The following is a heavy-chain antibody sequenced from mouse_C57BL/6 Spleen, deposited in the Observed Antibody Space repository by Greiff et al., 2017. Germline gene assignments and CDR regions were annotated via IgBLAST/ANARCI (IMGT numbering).Heavy chain of an antibody. CDR3: ARNWDDWYFDV. D-gene: IGHD4-1*01. J-gene: IGHJ1*03. Sequence: QVQLQQSGPELVKPGASVKISCKASGYAFSSSWMNWVKQRPGKGLEWIGRIYPGDGDTNYNGKFKGKATLTADKSSSTAYMQLSSLTSEDSAVYFCARNWDDWYFDVWAQGPRSPSPQ. CDR2: IYPGDGDT. CDR1: GYAFSSSW. V-gene: IGHV1-82*01.